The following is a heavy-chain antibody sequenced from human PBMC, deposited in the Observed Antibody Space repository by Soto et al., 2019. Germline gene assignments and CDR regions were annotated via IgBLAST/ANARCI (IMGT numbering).Heavy chain of an antibody. D-gene: IGHD6-13*01. CDR2: ISANGGIT. Sequence: GGSLRLSCAATGFTFSSDAVNWVRQTPGKGLEWVSGISANGGITYYADSVKGRFTISRDNSKNTLYLQMNSLRAEDTAVYYCAKARSSSWLYYYYYYGMDVWGQGTTVTVSS. CDR1: GFTFSSDA. CDR3: AKARSSSWLYYYYYYGMDV. J-gene: IGHJ6*02. V-gene: IGHV3-23*01.